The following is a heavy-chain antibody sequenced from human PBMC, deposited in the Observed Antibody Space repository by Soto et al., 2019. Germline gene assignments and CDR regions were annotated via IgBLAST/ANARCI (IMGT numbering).Heavy chain of an antibody. Sequence: PGESLQISCKGSVYSFTSYWIGWVRQMPGKGLEWMGIIYPGDSDTRYSPSFQGQVTISADKSISTAYLQWSSLKASDTAMYYCARIRGTIFGVVTRNWFALWGQRTPVTGSS. CDR1: VYSFTSYW. D-gene: IGHD3-3*01. CDR3: ARIRGTIFGVVTRNWFAL. V-gene: IGHV5-51*01. CDR2: IYPGDSDT. J-gene: IGHJ5*02.